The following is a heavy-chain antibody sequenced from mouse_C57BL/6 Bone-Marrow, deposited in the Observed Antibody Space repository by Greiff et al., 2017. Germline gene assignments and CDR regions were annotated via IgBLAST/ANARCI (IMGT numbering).Heavy chain of an antibody. CDR1: GYTFTDYY. CDR3: ARSRAWCAY. CDR2: IYPGSGNT. Sequence: VKLVESGAELVRPGASVKLSCKASGYTFTDYYINWVKQRPGQGLEWIARIYPGSGNTYYNEKFKGKATLTAEKSSSTAYMQLSSLTSEDSAVYFCARSRAWCAYWGQGTLVTVSA. J-gene: IGHJ3*01. V-gene: IGHV1-76*01.